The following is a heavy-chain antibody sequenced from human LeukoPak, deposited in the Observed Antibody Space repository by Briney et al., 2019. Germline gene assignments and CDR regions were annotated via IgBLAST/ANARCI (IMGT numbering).Heavy chain of an antibody. J-gene: IGHJ4*02. CDR2: IYHSGST. Sequence: SQTLSLTCAVSGGSISSGGYSWSWIRQPPGKGLEWIGYIYHSGSTYYNPSLKSRVTISVDRSENQFSLKLSSVTAADTAVYYCARGNVVVPAVDYWGQGTLVTVSS. D-gene: IGHD2-2*01. V-gene: IGHV4-30-2*01. CDR1: GGSISSGGYS. CDR3: ARGNVVVPAVDY.